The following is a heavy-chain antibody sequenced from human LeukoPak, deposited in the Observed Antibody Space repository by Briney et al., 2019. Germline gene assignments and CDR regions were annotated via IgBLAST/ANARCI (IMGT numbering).Heavy chain of an antibody. Sequence: SETLSLTCAVYGGSFSGYYWSWIRQPPWKGLEWIGEIYHSGSTNYNPSLKSRVTISVDKSKNQFSLKLSSVTAADTAVYYCARQIAAAGAPMDFDYWGQGTLVTVSS. J-gene: IGHJ4*02. CDR3: ARQIAAAGAPMDFDY. CDR1: GGSFSGYY. D-gene: IGHD6-13*01. V-gene: IGHV4-34*01. CDR2: IYHSGST.